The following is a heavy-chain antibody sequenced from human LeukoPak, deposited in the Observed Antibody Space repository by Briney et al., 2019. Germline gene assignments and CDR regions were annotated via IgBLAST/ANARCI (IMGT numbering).Heavy chain of an antibody. Sequence: PGGPLRFSWAASGFTVSSNYMSWVGQAPGKGLEWVSVIYSGGSTYYADSVKGRFTISRDNSKNSLYLQMNSLRDEDTAVYYCARPHSGHLFDYWGQGTLVTVSS. D-gene: IGHD3-10*01. CDR2: IYSGGST. CDR3: ARPHSGHLFDY. J-gene: IGHJ4*02. CDR1: GFTVSSNY. V-gene: IGHV3-66*04.